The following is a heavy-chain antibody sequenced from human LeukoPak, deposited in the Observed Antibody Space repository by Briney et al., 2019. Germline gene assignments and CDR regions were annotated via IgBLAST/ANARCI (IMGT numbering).Heavy chain of an antibody. CDR3: ATVRYCSSTGCLPDAFDI. Sequence: ASVKVSCKVSGYTLTELSMHWVRQAPGKGLEWMGGFDPEDGETIYAQKFQGRVTMTEDTSTDTAYMELSSLRSEDTAVYYCATVRYCSSTGCLPDAFDIWGQGTMVTVSS. V-gene: IGHV1-24*01. D-gene: IGHD2-2*01. J-gene: IGHJ3*02. CDR1: GYTLTELS. CDR2: FDPEDGET.